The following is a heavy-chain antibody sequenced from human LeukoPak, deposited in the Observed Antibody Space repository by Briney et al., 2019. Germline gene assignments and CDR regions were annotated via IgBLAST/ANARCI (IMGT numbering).Heavy chain of an antibody. Sequence: SETLSLTCTVYGGSFSGYYWSWIRQPPGKGLEWIGEINHSGSTNYNPSLKSRVTISVDTSKNQFSLKLSSVTAADTAVYYCASGMDYYGSGSYGDYFDYWGQGTLVTVSS. CDR3: ASGMDYYGSGSYGDYFDY. CDR2: INHSGST. J-gene: IGHJ4*02. CDR1: GGSFSGYY. D-gene: IGHD3-10*01. V-gene: IGHV4-34*01.